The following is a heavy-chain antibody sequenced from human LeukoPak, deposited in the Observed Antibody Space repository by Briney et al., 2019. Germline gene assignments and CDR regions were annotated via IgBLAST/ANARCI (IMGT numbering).Heavy chain of an antibody. D-gene: IGHD3-22*01. J-gene: IGHJ4*02. CDR2: IYRGGST. V-gene: IGHV3-66*04. CDR1: GFTVGSNY. Sequence: GGSLRLSCAASGFTVGSNYMSWVRQAPGRGLEWVSIIYRGGSTNYADSVKGRFTISRDTSKNTLYLQMNSLRAEDTAVYYCARLSANSSAYFFDYWGQGTLVTVSS. CDR3: ARLSANSSAYFFDY.